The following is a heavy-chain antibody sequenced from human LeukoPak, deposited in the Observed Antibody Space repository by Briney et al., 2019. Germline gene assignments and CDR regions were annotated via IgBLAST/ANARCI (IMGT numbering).Heavy chain of an antibody. V-gene: IGHV3-23*01. J-gene: IGHJ4*02. CDR3: ARSIGGHYDSSGYYDY. CDR1: GFTFSSYA. D-gene: IGHD3-22*01. CDR2: ISGSGGST. Sequence: GGSLRLSCAASGFTFSSYAMSWVRQAPGKGLEWVSAISGSGGSTYYADSVKGRFTISRDNSKNTLYLQMNSLRAEDTAVYYCARSIGGHYDSSGYYDYWGQGTLVTVSS.